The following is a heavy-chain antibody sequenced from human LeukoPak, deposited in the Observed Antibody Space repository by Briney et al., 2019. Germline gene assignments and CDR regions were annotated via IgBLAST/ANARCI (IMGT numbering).Heavy chain of an antibody. D-gene: IGHD3-16*01. J-gene: IGHJ4*02. CDR2: IKEDGSKK. Sequence: TGGSLRLSCADSGFTFSSYWMSWVRQAPGKRLEWVANIKEDGSKKYYVDSVKGRFTISRDNAKNSLYLQMNSLRAEDTAMYYRARDGRGGYLDYWGQGTLVTVSS. CDR1: GFTFSSYW. V-gene: IGHV3-7*01. CDR3: ARDGRGGYLDY.